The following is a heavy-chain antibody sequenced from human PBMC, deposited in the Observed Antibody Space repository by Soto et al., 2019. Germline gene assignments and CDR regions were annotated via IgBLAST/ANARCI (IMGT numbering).Heavy chain of an antibody. CDR3: ARARYDFFDYYYYGMDV. J-gene: IGHJ6*02. CDR1: GGSISSYY. D-gene: IGHD3-3*01. CDR2: IYYSGST. V-gene: IGHV4-59*01. Sequence: PSETLSLTCTVSGGSISSYYWSWIRQPPGKGLEWIGYIYYSGSTNYNPSLKSRVTISVDTSKNQSSLKLSSVTAADTAVYYCARARYDFFDYYYYGMDVWGQGTTVTVSS.